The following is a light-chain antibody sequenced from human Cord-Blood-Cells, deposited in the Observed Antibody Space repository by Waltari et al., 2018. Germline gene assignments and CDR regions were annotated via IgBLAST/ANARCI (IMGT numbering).Light chain of an antibody. J-gene: IGKJ3*01. CDR3: QQYYSTPFT. CDR1: QSVLYSSNNKNY. V-gene: IGKV4-1*01. Sequence: DIVMTQSPDSLAVSLGERATINCKSSQSVLYSSNNKNYLAWYQQKPGQPPKLLIYWASTRESGVHDRFSGSGSGTDFTLTISSLQAEDVAVYYCQQYYSTPFTFGRGTKVDIK. CDR2: WAS.